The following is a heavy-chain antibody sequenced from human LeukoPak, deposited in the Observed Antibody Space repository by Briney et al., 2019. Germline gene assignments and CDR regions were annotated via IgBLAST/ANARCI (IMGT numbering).Heavy chain of an antibody. J-gene: IGHJ3*02. V-gene: IGHV4-59*12. CDR3: ARGYQADAFDI. CDR1: GGSISSYY. Sequence: SETLSLICTVSGGSISSYYWSWIRQPPGKGLERIGYIYYSGSTNYNPSLKSRVTISVDTSKNQFSLKMTSVTAADTAVYCCARGYQADAFDIWGQGTMVTVSS. D-gene: IGHD1-14*01. CDR2: IYYSGST.